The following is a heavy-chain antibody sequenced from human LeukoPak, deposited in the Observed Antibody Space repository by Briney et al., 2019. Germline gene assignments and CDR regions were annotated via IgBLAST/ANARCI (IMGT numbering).Heavy chain of an antibody. CDR2: INQSGST. J-gene: IGHJ4*02. CDR3: ARGQQLVPTHFDY. V-gene: IGHV4-34*01. CDR1: GGSFSGYY. D-gene: IGHD6-13*01. Sequence: SETLSLTCAVYGGSFSGYYWSWIRQPPGEGLEWIGEINQSGSTNYNPSLERRVTMSVDTSKNQFSLKLSSVTAADAAVYYCARGQQLVPTHFDYWGQGTLVTVSS.